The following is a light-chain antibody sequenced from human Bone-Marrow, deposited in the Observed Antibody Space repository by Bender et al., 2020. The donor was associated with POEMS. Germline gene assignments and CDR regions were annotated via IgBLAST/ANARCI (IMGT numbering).Light chain of an antibody. CDR1: ALPKQY. CDR3: VAWDASLNGWV. CDR2: KDT. Sequence: SYELIQPPSVSVSPGQTARITCSGTALPKQYAYWYQHKTGQAPMLLIYKDTERPSGIPERFSGSKSGTSASLAITGLQSDDEAIYFCVAWDASLNGWVFGGGTKLTVL. V-gene: IGLV3-25*01. J-gene: IGLJ3*02.